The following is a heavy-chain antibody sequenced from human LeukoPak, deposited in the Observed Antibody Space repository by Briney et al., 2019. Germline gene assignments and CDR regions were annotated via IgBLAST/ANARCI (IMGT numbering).Heavy chain of an antibody. D-gene: IGHD3-3*01. CDR1: GGSISSYY. CDR2: IYYSGST. CDR3: ARGRFLEWSPMTDAFDI. Sequence: SETLSLTCTVSGGSISSYYWSWIRQPPGKGLEWIGYIYYSGSTNYNPSLKSRVTISVDTSKNQFSLKLSSVTAADTAVYYCARGRFLEWSPMTDAFDIWGQGTMVTVSS. V-gene: IGHV4-59*08. J-gene: IGHJ3*02.